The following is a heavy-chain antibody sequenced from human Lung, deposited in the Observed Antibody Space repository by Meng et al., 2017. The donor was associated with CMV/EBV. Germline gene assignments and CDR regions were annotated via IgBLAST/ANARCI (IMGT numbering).Heavy chain of an antibody. V-gene: IGHV1-18*01. D-gene: IGHD2-21*01. CDR2: IDAYNGDT. CDR1: GYTFPNYG. Sequence: AQLVQAGGEVKQPGASVKVSCKASGYTFPNYGITWVRQAPGQGLEWMGWIDAYNGDTNYAQTLQGRGTMPTETSTSTAYVELRSLRSDDTAVYYCARVEVGITSGDYWGQGTLVTVSS. CDR3: ARVEVGITSGDY. J-gene: IGHJ4*02.